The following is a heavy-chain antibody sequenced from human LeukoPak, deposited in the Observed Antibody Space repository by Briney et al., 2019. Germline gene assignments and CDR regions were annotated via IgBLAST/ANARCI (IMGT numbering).Heavy chain of an antibody. D-gene: IGHD1-26*01. J-gene: IGHJ4*02. CDR1: GGSISSYY. Sequence: SETLSPTCTVSGGSISSYYWSWIRQPPGKGLEWIGYIYYSGTTDYNPSLKSRVTISVDTSNNQFSLKVSSVTAAGTAVYYCARSSGAYRSFDYWGQGTLVPVSS. CDR3: ARSSGAYRSFDY. V-gene: IGHV4-59*01. CDR2: IYYSGTT.